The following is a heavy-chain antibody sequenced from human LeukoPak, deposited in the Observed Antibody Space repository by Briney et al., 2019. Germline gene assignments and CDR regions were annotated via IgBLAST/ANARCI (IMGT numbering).Heavy chain of an antibody. CDR2: IRYDGSSK. D-gene: IGHD5/OR15-5a*01. J-gene: IGHJ4*02. V-gene: IGHV3-30*02. Sequence: PEGSLRLSCAASGFTFDDYAMHWVRQAPGKGLEWVAFIRYDGSSKYYADSVKGRFTISRDNSKNTLYLQVNSLRAEDTAVYYCAKDLSSHSVYYFDYWGQGTLVTVSS. CDR3: AKDLSSHSVYYFDY. CDR1: GFTFDDYA.